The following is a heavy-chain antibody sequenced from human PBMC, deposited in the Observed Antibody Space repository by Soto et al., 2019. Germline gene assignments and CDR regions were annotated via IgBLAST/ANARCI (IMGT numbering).Heavy chain of an antibody. Sequence: QVQLVQSGAEVKKPGASVKVSCKPSGYTFTSYGITWVRQAPGQGLEWMGWISAYNGNTNYAQKFQGRVTMTTDTMTSKAYMGRRSLGYNDTVVYYCASGCIGEFVYQFDYWGQGTLVIVSS. CDR2: ISAYNGNT. CDR1: GYTFTSYG. J-gene: IGHJ4*02. D-gene: IGHD3-10*01. V-gene: IGHV1-18*01. CDR3: ASGCIGEFVYQFDY.